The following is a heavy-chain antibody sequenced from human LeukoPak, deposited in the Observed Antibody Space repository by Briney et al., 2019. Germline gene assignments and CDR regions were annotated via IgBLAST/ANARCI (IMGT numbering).Heavy chain of an antibody. Sequence: SETLSLTCTVSGGSISSNNHYWGWIRQPPGKGLEWIGSIYYSGTTFYRPSLITRATISLDTSKNQFSLKLRFVTAADTAVYYCARYSSSFDAFDIWGQGTMVTVSS. CDR2: IYYSGTT. CDR1: GGSISSNNHY. D-gene: IGHD6-13*01. J-gene: IGHJ3*02. CDR3: ARYSSSFDAFDI. V-gene: IGHV4-39*07.